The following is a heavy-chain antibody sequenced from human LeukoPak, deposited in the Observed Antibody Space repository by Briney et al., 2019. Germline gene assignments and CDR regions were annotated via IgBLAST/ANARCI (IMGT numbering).Heavy chain of an antibody. CDR1: GGTFSSYA. J-gene: IGHJ4*02. CDR2: IIPIFGTA. Sequence: GASVKVSCKASGGTFSSYAISWVRQAPGQGLEWMGGIIPIFGTANYAQKFQGRVTITRDTSASTAYMELSSLRSEDTAVYYCARVGFWELPDYWGQGTLVTVSS. CDR3: ARVGFWELPDY. D-gene: IGHD1-26*01. V-gene: IGHV1-69*05.